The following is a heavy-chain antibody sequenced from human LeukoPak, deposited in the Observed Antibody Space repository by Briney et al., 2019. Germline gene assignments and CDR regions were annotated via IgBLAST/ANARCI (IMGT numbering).Heavy chain of an antibody. Sequence: GESLKISCKGSGYSFTSYWIGWVRQMPGKGLEWMGIIYPCDCDTRYSASFQGQVTISAYKSISTAYLQWSSLKASDTAMYYCARRGGSYRTLPANAFDIWGQGTMVTVSS. CDR3: ARRGGSYRTLPANAFDI. V-gene: IGHV5-51*01. CDR1: GYSFTSYW. D-gene: IGHD1-26*01. J-gene: IGHJ3*02. CDR2: IYPCDCDT.